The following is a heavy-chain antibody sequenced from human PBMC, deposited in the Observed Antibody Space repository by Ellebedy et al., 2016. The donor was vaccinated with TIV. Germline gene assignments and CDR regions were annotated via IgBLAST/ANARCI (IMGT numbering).Heavy chain of an antibody. Sequence: ASVKVSCKASGYTSITYGFSWVRQASGQGLEWMGWISEYSGNTNYAQKVQGRVTMTTDTLSRTAYMELRSLRSDDTAVYYCATTWHGKSNDAFDLWGQGTMVTVSS. CDR1: GYTSITYG. D-gene: IGHD4-23*01. CDR2: ISEYSGNT. V-gene: IGHV1-18*01. CDR3: ATTWHGKSNDAFDL. J-gene: IGHJ3*01.